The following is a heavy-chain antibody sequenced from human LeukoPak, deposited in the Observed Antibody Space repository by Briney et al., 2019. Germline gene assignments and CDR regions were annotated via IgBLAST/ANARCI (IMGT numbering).Heavy chain of an antibody. CDR3: ARDLNDILTGYYTDY. D-gene: IGHD3-9*01. CDR2: IYSGGST. J-gene: IGHJ4*02. V-gene: IGHV3-66*01. Sequence: GGSLRLSCAASGFSVSSNYMSWVRKAPGKGLEWVSVIYSGGSTYYADSVKVRFTISRDNSKNTLYLQMNSLRAEDTAVYYCARDLNDILTGYYTDYWGQGTLVTVSS. CDR1: GFSVSSNY.